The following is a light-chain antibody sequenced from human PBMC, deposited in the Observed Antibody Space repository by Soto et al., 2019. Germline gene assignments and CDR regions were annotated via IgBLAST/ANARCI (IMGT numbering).Light chain of an antibody. CDR3: QHSDT. CDR1: QSVSSSY. J-gene: IGKJ2*01. CDR2: VAS. Sequence: EIVLTQSPGTLSLSPGERATLSCRASQSVSSSYLAWYQQKPGQAPRLLIYVASSRATGIPDRFSGSGSGTDFTLTISRLEPEDFAVYYCQHSDTFGQGTKLEIK. V-gene: IGKV3-20*01.